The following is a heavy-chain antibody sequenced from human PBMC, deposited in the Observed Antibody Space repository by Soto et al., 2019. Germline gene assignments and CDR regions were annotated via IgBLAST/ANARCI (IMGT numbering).Heavy chain of an antibody. CDR2: ISYDGSNK. D-gene: IGHD1-26*01. CDR1: GFTFSSYG. CDR3: AKYLVQGKVWSVGEDWFDP. J-gene: IGHJ5*02. V-gene: IGHV3-30*18. Sequence: GGSLRLSCAASGFTFSSYGMHWVRQAPGKGLEWVAVISYDGSNKYYADSVKGRFTISRDNSENTLYLQMNSLRAEDTAVYYCAKYLVQGKVWSVGEDWFDPWGQGTLVTVSS.